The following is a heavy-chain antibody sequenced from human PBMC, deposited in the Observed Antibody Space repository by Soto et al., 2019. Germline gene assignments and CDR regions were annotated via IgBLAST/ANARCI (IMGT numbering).Heavy chain of an antibody. J-gene: IGHJ6*02. V-gene: IGHV4-39*02. CDR1: GGSISSSNYY. CDR3: AREEAPQWFTKGYYGMDV. D-gene: IGHD2-8*01. Sequence: PSETLSLTCTVSGGSISSSNYYWAWIRQSPGKGLEWIASIYYSGSTYYNPSFKSRVTISADTSKNQFSLKLSSVTAADTAVYYCAREEAPQWFTKGYYGMDVWGQGTTVTVSS. CDR2: IYYSGST.